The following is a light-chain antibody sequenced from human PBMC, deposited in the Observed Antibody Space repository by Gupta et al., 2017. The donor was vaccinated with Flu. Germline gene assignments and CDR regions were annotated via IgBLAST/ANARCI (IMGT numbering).Light chain of an antibody. CDR2: RDS. Sequence: PGQTARITCSGDALPKQYAYWYQQKPGQAPVMVMYRDSERPSGIPERFSGSSSGTTVTLTISGVQAEDEADYYCQSADTTGTYVFGGGTKVTVL. CDR1: ALPKQY. V-gene: IGLV3-25*03. J-gene: IGLJ1*01. CDR3: QSADTTGTYV.